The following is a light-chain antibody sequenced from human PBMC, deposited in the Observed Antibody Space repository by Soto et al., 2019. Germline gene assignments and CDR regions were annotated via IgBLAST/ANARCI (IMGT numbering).Light chain of an antibody. J-gene: IGKJ3*01. CDR1: QPINSW. Sequence: DIQMTQSPSTLSASVEDRVTITCRASQPINSWLAWYQQKPGKAPKLLIYATSNFESGVASRFSGSGSGTELSLTISSLQPDDFATYYCQQYKSFSLTFG. CDR3: QQYKSFSLT. CDR2: ATS. V-gene: IGKV1-5*01.